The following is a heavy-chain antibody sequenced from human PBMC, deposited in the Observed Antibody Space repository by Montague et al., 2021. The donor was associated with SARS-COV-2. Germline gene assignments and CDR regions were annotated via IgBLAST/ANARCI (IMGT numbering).Heavy chain of an antibody. V-gene: IGHV2-70*11. CDR1: GFSLSTSGMC. CDR2: IDWDGDK. Sequence: PALVKPTQTLTLTCTFSGFSLSTSGMCMTWIRQPPGKALEWLARIDWDGDKYYNTSLKSRLTISKDTSKNLVVLTMTNMDPVDTATYYCARGPSDTYYYNGMDAWGRGTTATVSS. CDR3: ARGPSDTYYYNGMDA. J-gene: IGHJ6*02.